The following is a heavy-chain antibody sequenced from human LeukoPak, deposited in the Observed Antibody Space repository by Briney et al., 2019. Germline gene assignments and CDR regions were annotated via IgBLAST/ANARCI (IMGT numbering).Heavy chain of an antibody. D-gene: IGHD3-9*01. CDR3: ARNYGILTGPLGY. V-gene: IGHV3-74*01. CDR1: GFTFSRYW. Sequence: PGGSLRLSCAASGFTFSRYWMHWVRQAPGKGLVWVSRINSDGSSTSYADSVKGRFTISRDNAKNTLYLQMNSLRAEDTTVYYCARNYGILTGPLGYWGQGTLVTVSS. CDR2: INSDGSST. J-gene: IGHJ4*02.